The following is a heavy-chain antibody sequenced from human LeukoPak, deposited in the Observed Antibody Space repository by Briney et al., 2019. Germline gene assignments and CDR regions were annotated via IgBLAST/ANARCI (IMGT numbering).Heavy chain of an antibody. Sequence: PGGSLRLSCAASGFTFSSYWTSWVRQAPGKGLEWVANIKQDGSEKYYVDSVKGRFTISRDNAKNSLYLQMNSLRAEDTALYYCAKEGYSSPYYFDYWGQGTLVTVSS. CDR3: AKEGYSSPYYFDY. J-gene: IGHJ4*02. CDR2: IKQDGSEK. CDR1: GFTFSSYW. D-gene: IGHD6-19*01. V-gene: IGHV3-7*03.